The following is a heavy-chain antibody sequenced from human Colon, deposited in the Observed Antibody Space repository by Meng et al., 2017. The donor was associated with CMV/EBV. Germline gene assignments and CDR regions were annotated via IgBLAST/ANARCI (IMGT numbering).Heavy chain of an antibody. D-gene: IGHD1-14*01. CDR3: VKAQTTTQSNYFGD. CDR1: GFIFTYFA. J-gene: IGHJ4*02. Sequence: RPPCAASGFIFTYFAMHWVRQAPGKGLEWVATVNWNSGAIHYAASVKGRFTISRDNAKNSLSLQMNSLRPEDTALYYCVKAQTTTQSNYFGDWGQGTLVTVSS. V-gene: IGHV3-9*01. CDR2: VNWNSGAI.